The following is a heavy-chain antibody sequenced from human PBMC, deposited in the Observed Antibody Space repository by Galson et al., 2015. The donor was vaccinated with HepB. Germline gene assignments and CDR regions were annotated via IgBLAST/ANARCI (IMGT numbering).Heavy chain of an antibody. CDR3: ARAQWELLSIDYFDY. J-gene: IGHJ4*02. Sequence: SLRLSCAASGFTFSSYAMHWVRQAPGKGLEWVAVISYDGSNKYYADSVKGRFTISRDNSKNTLYLQMNSLRAEDTAVYYCARAQWELLSIDYFDYWGQGTLVTVSS. CDR1: GFTFSSYA. D-gene: IGHD1-26*01. V-gene: IGHV3-30-3*01. CDR2: ISYDGSNK.